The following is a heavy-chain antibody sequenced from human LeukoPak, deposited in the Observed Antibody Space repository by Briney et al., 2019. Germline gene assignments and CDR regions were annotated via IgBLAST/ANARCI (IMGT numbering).Heavy chain of an antibody. V-gene: IGHV4-59*01. J-gene: IGHJ5*02. Sequence: PSETLSLTCTVSGGSISSYYWSWIRQPPGKGLEWIGYIYYSGSTNYNPSLKSRVTISVDTSKNQFSLKLSSVTAADTAVYYCARAGIAAAGTKSVHWLDPWGQGILVTVSS. D-gene: IGHD6-13*01. CDR2: IYYSGST. CDR1: GGSISSYY. CDR3: ARAGIAAAGTKSVHWLDP.